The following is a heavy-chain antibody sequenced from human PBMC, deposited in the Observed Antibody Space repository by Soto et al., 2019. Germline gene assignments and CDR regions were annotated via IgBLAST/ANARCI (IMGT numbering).Heavy chain of an antibody. J-gene: IGHJ5*02. CDR1: GYTFTSYC. D-gene: IGHD6-19*01. CDR2: ISAYNGNT. V-gene: IGHV1-18*01. Sequence: ASVNVSCKCSGYTFTSYCISWVRQAPGQGLEWMGWISAYNGNTNYAQKLQGRVTMTTDTSTSTAYMELRSLRSDDTAVYYCARDSFSSGWYYWFDPWGQGTLVTVSS. CDR3: ARDSFSSGWYYWFDP.